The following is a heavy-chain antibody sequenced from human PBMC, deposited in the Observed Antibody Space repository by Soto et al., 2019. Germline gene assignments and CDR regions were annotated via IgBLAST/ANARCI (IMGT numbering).Heavy chain of an antibody. CDR2: INHSGST. CDR1: GGSFSGYY. D-gene: IGHD3-10*01. J-gene: IGHJ5*02. Sequence: PSETLSLTXAVYGGSFSGYYWSWIRQPPGKGLEWIGEINHSGSTNYNPSLKSRVTISVDTSKNQFSLKLSSVTAADTAVYYCARGSDGSGSYYKRGHWFDPWGQGTLVTVSS. V-gene: IGHV4-34*01. CDR3: ARGSDGSGSYYKRGHWFDP.